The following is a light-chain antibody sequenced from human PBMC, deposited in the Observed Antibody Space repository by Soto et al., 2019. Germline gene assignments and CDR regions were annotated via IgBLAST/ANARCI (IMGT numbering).Light chain of an antibody. CDR2: AAT. CDR1: QGIGKD. CDR3: LQDNNYPLS. V-gene: IGKV1-6*01. Sequence: AIQMTQSPSSLSVSVGYRVTIICRASQGIGKDGGGSEKKPGKAPKLLIYAATSLQSGAPSRFSGSSSGTDFTLTISSLQPEEFATYCCLQDNNYPLSFGGGTKVEIK. J-gene: IGKJ4*01.